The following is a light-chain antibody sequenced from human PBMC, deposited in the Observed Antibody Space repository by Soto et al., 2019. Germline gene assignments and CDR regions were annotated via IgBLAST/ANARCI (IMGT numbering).Light chain of an antibody. CDR3: QQYRDNWT. CDR2: KAS. Sequence: DIQMTQSPSTLSASVGDRVTITCRASQSISSWLAWYQQKPGTAPKLLIYKASTLQCGVPSRFSGSGSGTEFARTIIGRKPDESATYYCQQYRDNWTFGRGTNVE. CDR1: QSISSW. V-gene: IGKV1-5*03. J-gene: IGKJ1*01.